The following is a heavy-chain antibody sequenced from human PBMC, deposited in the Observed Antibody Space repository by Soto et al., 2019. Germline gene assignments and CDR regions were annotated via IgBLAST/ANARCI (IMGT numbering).Heavy chain of an antibody. Sequence: PSETLSLTCTVSGGSISAYYWSWIRQPPGKGLEWIGNIHGSGITNYNPSLKSRVSISVDTSKNHFSLKMSSVIAADTAVYYCAKDWAGGRWSRFDPWGQGTLVTVSS. CDR2: IHGSGIT. V-gene: IGHV4-59*01. CDR1: GGSISAYY. D-gene: IGHD2-15*01. CDR3: AKDWAGGRWSRFDP. J-gene: IGHJ5*02.